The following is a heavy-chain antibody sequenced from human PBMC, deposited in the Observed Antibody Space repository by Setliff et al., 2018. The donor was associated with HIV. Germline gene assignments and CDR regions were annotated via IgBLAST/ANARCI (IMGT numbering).Heavy chain of an antibody. CDR3: AREFVALGNHFDK. CDR1: GFTVSSNY. Sequence: PGGSLRLSCAASGFTVSSNYMSWVRQAPGKGLEWVSVIYTGGSTYYADSVKGRFTISRDNSKNTLYLQMNSLRAEDTALYYCAREFVALGNHFDKWGQGTLVTVSS. J-gene: IGHJ4*02. CDR2: IYTGGST. V-gene: IGHV3-53*01.